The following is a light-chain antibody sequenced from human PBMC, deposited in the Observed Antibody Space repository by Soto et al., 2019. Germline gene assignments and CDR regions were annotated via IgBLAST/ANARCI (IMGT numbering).Light chain of an antibody. CDR2: DAS. CDR1: QSISSW. V-gene: IGKV1-5*01. CDR3: QQYNSYWWT. J-gene: IGKJ1*01. Sequence: DIQMTQSPSTLSASVGDRVTITCRASQSISSWLAWYQQKPGKAPKLLIYDASSLESGVPSRFSGSGSGTEFTLTISSLQPDHFATYYCQQYNSYWWTFGQGTKVEIK.